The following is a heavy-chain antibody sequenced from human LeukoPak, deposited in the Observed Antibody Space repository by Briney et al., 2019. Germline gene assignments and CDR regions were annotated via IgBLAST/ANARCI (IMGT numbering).Heavy chain of an antibody. CDR3: ARETPPGYYYYYGMDV. Sequence: SVKVSCKASGGTFSSYAISWVRQAPGQGLEWVGGIIPIFGTANYAQKFQGRVTITADESTSTAYMELSSLRSEDTAVYYCARETPPGYYYYYGMDVWGQGTTVTVSS. J-gene: IGHJ6*02. CDR1: GGTFSSYA. CDR2: IIPIFGTA. V-gene: IGHV1-69*13.